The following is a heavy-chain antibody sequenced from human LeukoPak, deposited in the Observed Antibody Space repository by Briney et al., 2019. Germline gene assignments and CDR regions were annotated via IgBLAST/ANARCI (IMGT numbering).Heavy chain of an antibody. CDR3: ARGSTKYSSSWYSYYYYYYMDV. CDR2: INWNGGST. J-gene: IGHJ6*03. Sequence: GGAPRVSCAAPGFTFDDYGMSSGRQAPGKGRGRVSRINWNGGSTGYAETVKGGFTISRDNAKNSLYLQMNSLRAEDTALYYCARGSTKYSSSWYSYYYYYYMDVWGKGTTVTVSS. V-gene: IGHV3-20*04. D-gene: IGHD6-13*01. CDR1: GFTFDDYG.